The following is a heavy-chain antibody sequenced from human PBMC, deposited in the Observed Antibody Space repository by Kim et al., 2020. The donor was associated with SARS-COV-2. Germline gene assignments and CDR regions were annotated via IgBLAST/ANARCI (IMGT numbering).Heavy chain of an antibody. Sequence: GESLKISCKGSGYSFTSYWISWVRQMPGKGLEWMGRIDPSDSYTNYSPSFQGHVTISADKSISTAYLQWSSLKASDTAMYYCARDMVGVTMVRGDPYYYYGMDVWGQGTTVTVSS. V-gene: IGHV5-10-1*01. CDR1: GYSFTSYW. CDR3: ARDMVGVTMVRGDPYYYYGMDV. D-gene: IGHD3-10*01. J-gene: IGHJ6*02. CDR2: IDPSDSYT.